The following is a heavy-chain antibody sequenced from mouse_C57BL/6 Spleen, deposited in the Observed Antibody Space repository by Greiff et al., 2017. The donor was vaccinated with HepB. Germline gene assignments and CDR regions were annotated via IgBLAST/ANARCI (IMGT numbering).Heavy chain of an antibody. V-gene: IGHV5-17*01. CDR2: ISSGSSTI. J-gene: IGHJ4*01. CDR1: GFTFSDYG. CDR3: AREYPLYAMDY. D-gene: IGHD5-1*01. Sequence: EVKLMESGGGLVKPGGSLKLSCAASGFTFSDYGMHWVRQAPEKGLEWVAYISSGSSTIYYADTVKGRFTISRDNAKNTLFLQMTSLRSEDTAMYYCAREYPLYAMDYWGQGTSVTVSS.